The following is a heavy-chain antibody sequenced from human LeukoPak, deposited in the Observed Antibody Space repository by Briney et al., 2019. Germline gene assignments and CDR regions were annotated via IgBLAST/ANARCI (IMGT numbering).Heavy chain of an antibody. CDR1: GFTFRSYG. V-gene: IGHV3-30*03. D-gene: IGHD6-13*01. J-gene: IGHJ4*02. CDR3: ARSRPSSNFDY. Sequence: GGSLRLSCAASGFTFRSYGMHWVRQAPGKGLEWVAIISYDGYDKYYADSVKGRFTLSRDNSKNTLYLQMNSLRAEDTAVYYCARSRPSSNFDYWGQGTLVTVSS. CDR2: ISYDGYDK.